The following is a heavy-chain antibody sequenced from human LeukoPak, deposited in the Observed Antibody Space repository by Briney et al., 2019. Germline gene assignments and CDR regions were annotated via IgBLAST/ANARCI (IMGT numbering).Heavy chain of an antibody. CDR3: AKLVGYCSGGYCYKAFDL. CDR2: INPSGGST. CDR1: GYTFTSYY. J-gene: IGHJ3*01. Sequence: ASVKVSCKASGYTFTSYYMHWVRQAPGQGLEWMGIINPSGGSTSYAQKFQGRVTMTRDMSTSTVYMELRSLRSDDTAVYYCAKLVGYCSGGYCYKAFDLWGQGTVVTVSS. D-gene: IGHD2-15*01. V-gene: IGHV1-46*01.